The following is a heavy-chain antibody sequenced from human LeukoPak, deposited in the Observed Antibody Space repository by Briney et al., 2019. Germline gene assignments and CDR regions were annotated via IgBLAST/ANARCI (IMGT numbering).Heavy chain of an antibody. Sequence: GSLRLSCAASGFTFSNAWMSWVRQAPGKGLEWVGRIKSKTDGGTTDYAAPVKGRFTISRDDSKNTLYLQMNSLKTEDTAVYYCTTVGGDYGDYEFDYWGQGTLVTVSS. CDR3: TTVGGDYGDYEFDY. J-gene: IGHJ4*02. V-gene: IGHV3-15*01. D-gene: IGHD4-17*01. CDR1: GFTFSNAW. CDR2: IKSKTDGGTT.